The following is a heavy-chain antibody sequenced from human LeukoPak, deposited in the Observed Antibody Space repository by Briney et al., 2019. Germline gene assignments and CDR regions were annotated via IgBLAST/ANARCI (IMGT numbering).Heavy chain of an antibody. CDR2: VDPEDGET. CDR1: GYTFTDYY. CDR3: ATLPGPWKEVGATAVFDY. V-gene: IGHV1-69-2*01. Sequence: GASVKVSCKVSGYTFTDYYMHWVQQAPGKGLEWMGLVDPEDGETTYAEKFQGRVTITADTSTDTAYMELSSLRSEDTAVYYCATLPGPWKEVGATAVFDYWGQGTLVTVSS. D-gene: IGHD1-26*01. J-gene: IGHJ4*02.